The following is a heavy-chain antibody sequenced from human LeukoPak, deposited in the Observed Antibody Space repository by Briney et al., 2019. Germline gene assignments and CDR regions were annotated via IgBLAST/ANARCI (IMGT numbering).Heavy chain of an antibody. J-gene: IGHJ4*02. V-gene: IGHV4-61*02. CDR1: GGSVTSGNYY. CDR3: AREPPGY. CDR2: IYTNGGA. Sequence: SQALSLTCTVSGGSVTSGNYYWNWIRQPAGKGLEWIGRIYTNGGASYNPSLKSRVTISIDASKNQFSLKLSSVTAADTAVYYCAREPPGYWGQGILVTVSS.